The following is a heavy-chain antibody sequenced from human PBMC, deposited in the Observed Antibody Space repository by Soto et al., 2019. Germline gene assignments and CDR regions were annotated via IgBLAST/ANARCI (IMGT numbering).Heavy chain of an antibody. V-gene: IGHV4-30-2*01. CDR1: GGSISSGGYS. Sequence: QLQLQESGSGLVKPSQTLSLTCAVSGGSISSGGYSWSWIRQPPGKGLEWIGYIYHSGSTYYHPPLQSQFTMSLDRSKSQFSRKLRSVTAADTAVYYCARDRSSSPADGYYGMDVWGQGTTVTVSS. D-gene: IGHD6-6*01. CDR3: ARDRSSSPADGYYGMDV. J-gene: IGHJ6*02. CDR2: IYHSGST.